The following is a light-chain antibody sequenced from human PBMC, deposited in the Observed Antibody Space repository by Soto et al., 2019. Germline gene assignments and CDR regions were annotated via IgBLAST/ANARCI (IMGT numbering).Light chain of an antibody. J-gene: IGKJ1*01. CDR1: QSISSW. CDR3: QQYNSYST. Sequence: DIQMTQSPSTLSASVGDRVTITCRASQSISSWLAWYQQKPGKAPKLLIYDVSSLQSGVPSRFSGSGSGTDFTLTISSLQPEDFATYYCQQYNSYSTFGQGTKVDIK. V-gene: IGKV1-5*01. CDR2: DVS.